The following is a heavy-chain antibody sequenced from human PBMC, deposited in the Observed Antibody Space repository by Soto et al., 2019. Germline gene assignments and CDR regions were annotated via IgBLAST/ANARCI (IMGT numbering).Heavy chain of an antibody. CDR3: ARGILGMEYFDN. Sequence: QLQLQESDSRLVKPSQTLSLTCAVSGGSIGSGGYSWNWIRQPPGKGLEWIGFIYNSGSTSYNPSLKSRLTLSVDTSKNQFSLQLTSVTPADTAVYYCARGILGMEYFDNWGQGTLVTASS. D-gene: IGHD7-27*01. J-gene: IGHJ4*02. CDR1: GGSIGSGGYS. V-gene: IGHV4-30-2*01. CDR2: IYNSGST.